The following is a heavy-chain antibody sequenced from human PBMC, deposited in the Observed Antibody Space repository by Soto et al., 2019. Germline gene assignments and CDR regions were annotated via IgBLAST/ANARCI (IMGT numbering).Heavy chain of an antibody. D-gene: IGHD1-26*01. CDR2: ITPDGGGT. CDR3: ASGSSGHYSNGVDI. Sequence: ASVKVSCKASGYTFSGYYVHWMRQISDQGLERLGWITPDGGGTNYEPKFRDRVTLTRDMSLNTVYMELNGLTSDDTAVYFRASGSSGHYSNGVDIWGQGTTVTVSS. CDR1: GYTFSGYY. J-gene: IGHJ6*02. V-gene: IGHV1-2*02.